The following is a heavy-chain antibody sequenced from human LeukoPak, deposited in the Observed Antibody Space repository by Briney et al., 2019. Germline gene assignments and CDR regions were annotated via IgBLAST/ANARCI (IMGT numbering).Heavy chain of an antibody. CDR1: GYTFTGYY. D-gene: IGHD2-2*01. CDR2: INPNSGGT. CDR3: AREPYIAVVPAAAFDP. J-gene: IGHJ5*02. V-gene: IGHV1-2*02. Sequence: ASVKVSCKASGYTFTGYYMHWVRQAPGQGLEWMGWINPNSGGTNYAQKFQGRVTMTRDTSISTAYMELSRLRSDDTAVYYCAREPYIAVVPAAAFDPWGQGTLVTVSS.